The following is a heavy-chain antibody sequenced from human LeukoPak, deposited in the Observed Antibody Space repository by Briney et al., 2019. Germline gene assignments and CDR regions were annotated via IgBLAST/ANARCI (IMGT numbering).Heavy chain of an antibody. CDR2: INPSGGST. CDR1: GYTFTSYY. D-gene: IGHD5-18*01. CDR3: ATAMVIGYYYYGMDV. J-gene: IGHJ6*02. Sequence: ASVKVSCKASGYTFTSYYMHWVRQAPGQGLEWMGIINPSGGSTSYAQKFQGRVTMTRDTSTSTVYMELSSLRSEDTAVYYCATAMVIGYYYYGMDVWGQGTLVTVSS. V-gene: IGHV1-46*01.